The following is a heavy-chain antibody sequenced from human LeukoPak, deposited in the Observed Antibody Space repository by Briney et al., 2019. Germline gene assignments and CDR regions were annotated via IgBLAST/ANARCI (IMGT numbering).Heavy chain of an antibody. CDR1: GGSISSSSHY. J-gene: IGHJ4*02. CDR2: IYYSGST. Sequence: PSETLSLTCTVSGGSISSSSHYWGWIRQPPGKGLEWIGSIYYSGSTYYNPSLKSRVTISVDTSKNQFSLKLSSVTAADTAVYYCARVAAGFVPFDYWGQGTLVTVSS. V-gene: IGHV4-39*01. CDR3: ARVAAGFVPFDY. D-gene: IGHD6-19*01.